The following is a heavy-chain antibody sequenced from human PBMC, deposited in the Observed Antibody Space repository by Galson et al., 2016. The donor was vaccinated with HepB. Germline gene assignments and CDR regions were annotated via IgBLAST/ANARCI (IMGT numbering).Heavy chain of an antibody. CDR2: IIASGSGT. CDR1: GFSFGNYA. V-gene: IGHV3-23*01. J-gene: IGHJ2*01. D-gene: IGHD3-10*01. CDR3: VKEFGDCGTSCPFGEQGRGYFDL. Sequence: SLRLSCAASGFSFGNYAMNWVRQSPGKGLEWVAVIIASGSGTDYVDSAKGRFTVSRDNSRNTLYLQMNSLRAEDTALYYCVKEFGDCGTSCPFGEQGRGYFDLWGRGTLVTVSS.